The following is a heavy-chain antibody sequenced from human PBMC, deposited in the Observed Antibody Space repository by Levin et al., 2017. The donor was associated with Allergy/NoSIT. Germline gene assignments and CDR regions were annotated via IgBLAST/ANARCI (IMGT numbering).Heavy chain of an antibody. CDR2: MNPNSGNT. Sequence: GESLKISCKASGYTFTSYDINWVRQATGQGLEWMGWMNPNSGNTGYAQKFQGRVTMTRNTSISTAYMELSSLRSEDTAVYYCARGEYGSGSYLTETYYNYGMDVWGQGTTVTVSS. CDR1: GYTFTSYD. CDR3: ARGEYGSGSYLTETYYNYGMDV. J-gene: IGHJ6*02. D-gene: IGHD3-10*01. V-gene: IGHV1-8*01.